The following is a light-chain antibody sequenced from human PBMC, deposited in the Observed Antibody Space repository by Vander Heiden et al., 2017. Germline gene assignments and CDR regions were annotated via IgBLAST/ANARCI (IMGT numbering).Light chain of an antibody. CDR2: YKSDSDT. CDR1: SARNVGTYR. J-gene: IGLJ2*01. V-gene: IGLV5-45*03. CDR3: MMWHSGAVV. Sequence: HAVLTQPSSPSASPGASARLTCTLRSARNVGTYRIYCYQQKPESPPQYLLRYKSDSDTQQGSGVPSRFSGSKDASANAVILLISGLQSEDEADYYCMMWHSGAVVFGGGTKLTVL.